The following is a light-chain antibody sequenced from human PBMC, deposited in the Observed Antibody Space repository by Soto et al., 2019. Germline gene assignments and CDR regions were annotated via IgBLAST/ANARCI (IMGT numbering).Light chain of an antibody. CDR2: DVS. CDR3: CSYAGSYPLV. Sequence: QSALTQPLSVSGSPVQSDTISCTGTSSDVGAYNFVSWYQQHPGRVPKLMIYDVSRRPSGVPDRFSGSKSGNTASLTISVLQADDEADYYCCSYAGSYPLVFGGGTKLTVL. CDR1: SSDVGAYNF. V-gene: IGLV2-11*01. J-gene: IGLJ3*02.